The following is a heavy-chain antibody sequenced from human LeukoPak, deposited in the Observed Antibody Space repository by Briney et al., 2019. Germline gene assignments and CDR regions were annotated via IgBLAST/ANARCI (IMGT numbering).Heavy chain of an antibody. Sequence: ASVKVSCKASGYTFTDYHLHWVRQAPGHGLEWMGWINPKTGVTKYAQNFQGRVTMTRDTSISTAYMEVSRLRSDDTAVFYCARDLAMYSPDLDYWGQGTLVTVSS. V-gene: IGHV1-2*02. D-gene: IGHD1-26*01. CDR1: GYTFTDYH. CDR3: ARDLAMYSPDLDY. J-gene: IGHJ4*02. CDR2: INPKTGVT.